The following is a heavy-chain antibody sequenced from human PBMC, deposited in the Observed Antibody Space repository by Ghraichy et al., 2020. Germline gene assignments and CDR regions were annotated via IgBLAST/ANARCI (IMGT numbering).Heavy chain of an antibody. D-gene: IGHD5-18*01. V-gene: IGHV3-21*01. CDR2: ISSSSSYI. J-gene: IGHJ4*02. Sequence: LSLTCAASGFTFSSYSMNWVRQAPGKGLEWVSSISSSSSYIYYADSVKGRFTISRDNAKNSLYLQMNSLRAEDTAVYYCARDTQLWDLDLKYFDYWGQGTLVTVSS. CDR3: ARDTQLWDLDLKYFDY. CDR1: GFTFSSYS.